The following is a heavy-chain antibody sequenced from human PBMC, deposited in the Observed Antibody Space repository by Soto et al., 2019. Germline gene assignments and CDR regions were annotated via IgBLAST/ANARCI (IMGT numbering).Heavy chain of an antibody. CDR2: ITGNSEYK. V-gene: IGHV3-21*06. CDR3: ARSGELLQTFDS. Sequence: PGGSLRLSCVVSGVSFSDYSMNWVRQAPGKGLEWVSLITGNSEYKYYAGSVKGRFTVSRDNAKNSPYLQMNSLTVEDTAVYYCARSGELLQTFDSWGQGTLVTVSS. J-gene: IGHJ4*02. CDR1: GVSFSDYS. D-gene: IGHD1-26*01.